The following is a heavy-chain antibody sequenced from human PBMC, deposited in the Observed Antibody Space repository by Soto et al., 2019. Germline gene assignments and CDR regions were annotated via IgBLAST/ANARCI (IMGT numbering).Heavy chain of an antibody. CDR1: GFTFSDHY. D-gene: IGHD2-15*01. V-gene: IGHV3-72*01. Sequence: LRLSCAASGFTFSDHYMDWVRQAPGKGLEWVGRTRNKANSYTTEYAASVKGRFTISRDDSKNSLYLQMNSLKTEDTAVYYCARVHSGPEANWFDPWGQGTLVTVSS. CDR3: ARVHSGPEANWFDP. J-gene: IGHJ5*02. CDR2: TRNKANSYTT.